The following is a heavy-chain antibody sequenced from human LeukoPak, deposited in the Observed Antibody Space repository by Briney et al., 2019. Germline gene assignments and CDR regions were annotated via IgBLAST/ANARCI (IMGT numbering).Heavy chain of an antibody. CDR3: ASTSSSSAIDY. CDR1: GGSISSYY. Sequence: SETLSLTCTVSGGSISSYYWSWIRQPPGKGLEWIGYIYYSGSTNYNPSLKSRVTISVDTSKNQFSLKLSSVTAADTAVYYCASTSSSSAIDYWGQGTLVTVSS. J-gene: IGHJ4*02. V-gene: IGHV4-59*01. D-gene: IGHD6-6*01. CDR2: IYYSGST.